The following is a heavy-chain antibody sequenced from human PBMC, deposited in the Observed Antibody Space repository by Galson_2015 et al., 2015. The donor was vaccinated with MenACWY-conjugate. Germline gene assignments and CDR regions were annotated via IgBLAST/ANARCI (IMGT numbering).Heavy chain of an antibody. CDR1: GYTFTSYY. D-gene: IGHD2-2*01. Sequence: SVKVSCKASGYTFTSYYMHWVRQAPGQGLEWMGIINPSGGSTSYAQKFQGRVTMTRDTSTSTVYMELSSPRSEDTAVYYCAREVYTGVVPAATSDWFDPWGQGTLVTVSS. CDR2: INPSGGST. V-gene: IGHV1-46*01. CDR3: AREVYTGVVPAATSDWFDP. J-gene: IGHJ5*02.